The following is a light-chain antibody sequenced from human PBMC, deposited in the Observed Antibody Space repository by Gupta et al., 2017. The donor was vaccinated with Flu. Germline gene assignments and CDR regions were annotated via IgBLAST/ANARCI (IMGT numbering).Light chain of an antibody. CDR2: QDN. Sequence: SRDKVGGEYACWYQQKPGQAPVLVIYQDNKRTPGFPDRFSGSNSGNTATLTISGTQAMDDADYYCQAWDSSTALVFGGGTKLTVL. V-gene: IGLV3-1*01. CDR1: KVGGEY. CDR3: QAWDSSTALV. J-gene: IGLJ3*02.